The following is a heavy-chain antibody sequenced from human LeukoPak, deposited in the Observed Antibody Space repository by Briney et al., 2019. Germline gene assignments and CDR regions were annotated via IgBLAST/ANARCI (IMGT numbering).Heavy chain of an antibody. Sequence: KPSETLSLTCAVYGGSFSGYYWSWIRQPPGKGLEWIGEINHSGSTNYNPSLKSRVTISVDTSKNQFSLKLSSVTAADTAVYYCASSKGGSYYRYYYYYMDVWGKGTRSPSP. CDR2: INHSGST. J-gene: IGHJ6*03. D-gene: IGHD1-26*01. V-gene: IGHV4-34*01. CDR3: ASSKGGSYYRYYYYYMDV. CDR1: GGSFSGYY.